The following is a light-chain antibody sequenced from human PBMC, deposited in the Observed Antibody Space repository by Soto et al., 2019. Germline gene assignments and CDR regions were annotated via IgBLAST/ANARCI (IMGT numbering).Light chain of an antibody. CDR2: RNN. CDR3: AAWDDSLVV. Sequence: QSVLTQPPSASGTHGQTVTISCSGSSSNIGSAYIYWYQHLPGTAPKLLIYRNNQRPSGVPDRFSASQSGTSASLAISGLRSEDDADYYCAAWDDSLVVFGGGTKLTVL. V-gene: IGLV1-47*01. J-gene: IGLJ2*01. CDR1: SSNIGSAY.